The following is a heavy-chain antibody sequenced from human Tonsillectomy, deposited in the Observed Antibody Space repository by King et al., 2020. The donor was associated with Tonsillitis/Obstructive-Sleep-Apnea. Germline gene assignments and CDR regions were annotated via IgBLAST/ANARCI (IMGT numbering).Heavy chain of an antibody. CDR3: AKSYYYDSSCYSQGAFDI. V-gene: IGHV3-23*04. D-gene: IGHD3-22*01. Sequence: DVQLVESGGGLVQPGGSLRLSCAASGFTFSSYAMSWVRQAPGKGLEWVSTISGSGGSTYYADSVKGRFTISRDNSKNTLYLQMNSLRAEDTAVYYCAKSYYYDSSCYSQGAFDIWGQGTLVTVSS. J-gene: IGHJ3*02. CDR1: GFTFSSYA. CDR2: ISGSGGST.